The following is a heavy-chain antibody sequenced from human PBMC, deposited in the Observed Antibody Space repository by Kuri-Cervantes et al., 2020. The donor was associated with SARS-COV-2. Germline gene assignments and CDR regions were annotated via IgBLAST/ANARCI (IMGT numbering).Heavy chain of an antibody. V-gene: IGHV3-21*01. D-gene: IGHD6-13*01. CDR2: ISSSSSER. CDR3: ASGYRSRLDAFGI. J-gene: IGHJ3*02. Sequence: GESLKISCAASGFTFSNYSMNWVRQAPGKGLEWVSSISSSSSERYYADSVRVRFTISRDNAKNSLYLQMNSLRVEDTAVYYCASGYRSRLDAFGIWGQGTMVTVSS. CDR1: GFTFSNYS.